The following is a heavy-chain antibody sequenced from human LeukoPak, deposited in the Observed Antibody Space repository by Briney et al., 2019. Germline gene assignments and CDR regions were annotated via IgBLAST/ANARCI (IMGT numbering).Heavy chain of an antibody. CDR3: ARSARLAAAGHSDY. Sequence: HGASVKVSCKASGYTFTSYGISWVRQAPGQGLEWMGWISAYNGNTNYAQKLQGRVTMTTDTSTSTAYMELRSLRSDDTAVYYCARSARLAAAGHSDYWGQGTLVTVSS. J-gene: IGHJ4*02. CDR2: ISAYNGNT. V-gene: IGHV1-18*01. D-gene: IGHD6-13*01. CDR1: GYTFTSYG.